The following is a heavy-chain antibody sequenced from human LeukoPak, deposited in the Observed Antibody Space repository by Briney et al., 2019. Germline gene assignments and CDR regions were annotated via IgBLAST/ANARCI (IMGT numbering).Heavy chain of an antibody. V-gene: IGHV1-2*06. Sequence: ASVKVSCKASGYTFTGYYMHWMRQAPGQGLEWMGRINPNSGGTNYAQKFQGRVTMTRDTSISTAYMELSRLRSDDTAVYYCARDGDFWSGYYPTFDYWGQGTLVTVSS. CDR2: INPNSGGT. D-gene: IGHD3-3*01. CDR1: GYTFTGYY. CDR3: ARDGDFWSGYYPTFDY. J-gene: IGHJ4*02.